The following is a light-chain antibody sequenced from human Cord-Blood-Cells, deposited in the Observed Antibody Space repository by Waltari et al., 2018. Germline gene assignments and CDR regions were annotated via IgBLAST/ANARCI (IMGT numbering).Light chain of an antibody. CDR2: DAS. CDR1: QSVSSY. V-gene: IGKV3-11*01. J-gene: IGKJ4*01. Sequence: EIVLTQSPATLSLSPGERATLSCRASQSVSSYLAWYQQKPGQAPRLRIYDASNRATGIPARFSGSGSGTDFTLTISCLEPEDFAGYYCQQRSNWPPLTFGGGTKVEIK. CDR3: QQRSNWPPLT.